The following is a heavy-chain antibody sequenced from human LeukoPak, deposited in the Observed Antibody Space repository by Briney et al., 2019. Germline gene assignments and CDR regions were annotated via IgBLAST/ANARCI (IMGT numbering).Heavy chain of an antibody. J-gene: IGHJ3*02. V-gene: IGHV3-21*01. CDR1: GFTFSSYS. CDR2: ISSSSSYI. CDR3: ARERGPNGYSSSWYETFDI. D-gene: IGHD6-13*01. Sequence: GGSLRLSCAASGFTFSSYSMNWVRQAPGKGLEWVSSISSSSSYIYYADSVKGRFTISRDNAKNSLYLQMNSLRAEDTAVYYCARERGPNGYSSSWYETFDIWGQGTMVNVSS.